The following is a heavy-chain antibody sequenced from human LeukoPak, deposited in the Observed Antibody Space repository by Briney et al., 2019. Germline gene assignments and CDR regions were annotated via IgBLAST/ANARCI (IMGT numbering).Heavy chain of an antibody. V-gene: IGHV6-1*01. CDR2: TYCRSKWYN. CDR1: GDSVSSNSAA. CDR3: ARDIAAAGVFDY. D-gene: IGHD6-13*01. Sequence: SQTLSLTCAISGDSVSSNSAAWNWIRQSPSRGLEWLGRTYCRSKWYNDYAVSVKCRITINPDTSKNQFSLQLNSVTPEDTTVYYCARDIAAAGVFDYWGQGTLVTVSS. J-gene: IGHJ4*02.